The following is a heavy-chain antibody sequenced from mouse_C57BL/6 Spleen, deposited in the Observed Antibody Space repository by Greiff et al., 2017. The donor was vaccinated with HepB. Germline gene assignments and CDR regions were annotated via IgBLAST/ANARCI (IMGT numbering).Heavy chain of an antibody. D-gene: IGHD2-1*01. CDR2: IYPGSGST. CDR1: GYTFTSYW. V-gene: IGHV1-55*01. Sequence: QVQLQQPGAELVKPGASVKMSCKASGYTFTSYWITWVKQRPGQGLEWIGDIYPGSGSTNYNEKFKSKATLTVDTSSSTAYMQLSSLTSEDSAVYYCARRGNPPYYAMDYWGQGTSVTVSS. J-gene: IGHJ4*01. CDR3: ARRGNPPYYAMDY.